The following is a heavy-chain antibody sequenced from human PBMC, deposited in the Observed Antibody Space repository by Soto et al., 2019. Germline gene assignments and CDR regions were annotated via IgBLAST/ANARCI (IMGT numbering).Heavy chain of an antibody. D-gene: IGHD2-2*01. CDR1: GYSFTSYW. J-gene: IGHJ6*02. V-gene: IGHV5-51*01. CDR2: IYPGDSDT. CDR3: ARLPVRSRTSHGMDV. Sequence: PGESLKISCKGSGYSFTSYWIGWVRQMPGKGLEWMGIIYPGDSDTRYSPSFQGQVTISADKSISTAYLQWSSLKASDTAMYYCARLPVRSRTSHGMDVWGQGTTVTVSS.